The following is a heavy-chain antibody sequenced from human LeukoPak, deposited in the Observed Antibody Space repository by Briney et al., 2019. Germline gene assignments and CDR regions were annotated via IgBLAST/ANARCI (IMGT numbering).Heavy chain of an antibody. CDR1: GFTFSSYA. V-gene: IGHV3-48*02. CDR2: ISSSSSTI. D-gene: IGHD3-3*01. J-gene: IGHJ4*02. CDR3: ARDAYYDFWSGYYGY. Sequence: GGSLRLSCAASGFTFSSYAMSWVRQAPGKGLEWVSYISSSSSTIYYADSVKGRFTISRDNAKNSLYLQMNSLRDEDTAVYYCARDAYYDFWSGYYGYWGQGTLVTVSS.